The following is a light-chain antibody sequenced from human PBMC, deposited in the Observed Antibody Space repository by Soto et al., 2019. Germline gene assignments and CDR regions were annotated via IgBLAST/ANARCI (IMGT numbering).Light chain of an antibody. CDR1: SSNIGAGFD. Sequence: QSVLTQPPSVSGAPGQRVTISCTGSSSNIGAGFDVHWYHQIAGTAPKLLIYGNSNRPSGVPDRFSGSKSGTSASLAIKGLQAEDEAHYYCQAYDNSLSGSWGFGGGTKLTVL. CDR2: GNS. J-gene: IGLJ3*02. V-gene: IGLV1-40*01. CDR3: QAYDNSLSGSWG.